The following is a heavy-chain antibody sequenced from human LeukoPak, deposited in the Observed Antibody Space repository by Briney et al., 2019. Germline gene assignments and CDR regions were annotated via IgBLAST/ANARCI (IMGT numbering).Heavy chain of an antibody. CDR3: AKDRPYGDYTIDY. Sequence: GGSLRLSCAASGFTFSSYSMNWVRQAPGKGLEWVSSISSSSSYIYYADSVKGRFTISRDNAKNSLYLQMNSLRAEDTAVYYCAKDRPYGDYTIDYWGQGTLVTVSS. V-gene: IGHV3-21*01. J-gene: IGHJ4*02. D-gene: IGHD4-17*01. CDR1: GFTFSSYS. CDR2: ISSSSSYI.